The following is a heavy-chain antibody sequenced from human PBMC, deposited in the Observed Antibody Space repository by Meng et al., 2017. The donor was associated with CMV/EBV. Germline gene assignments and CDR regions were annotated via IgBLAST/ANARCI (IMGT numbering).Heavy chain of an antibody. V-gene: IGHV1-2*02. J-gene: IGHJ5*01. D-gene: IGHD3-10*01. CDR3: ARERGVSSVWFGS. Sequence: CKTSGSIFTGYYIHWVRQAPGQGLEWMGWINPNSGATYYAENFQGRITMTRDTSISTVHMELMRLRSDDTAVYFCARERGVSSVWFGSWGQGTLVTVSS. CDR2: INPNSGAT. CDR1: GSIFTGYY.